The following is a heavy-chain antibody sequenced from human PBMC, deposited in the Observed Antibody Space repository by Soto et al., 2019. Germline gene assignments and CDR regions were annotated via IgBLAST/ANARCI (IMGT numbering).Heavy chain of an antibody. CDR1: GFTFSSYS. Sequence: GGSLRLSCAASGFTFSSYSMNWVRQAPGKGLEWVSSISSSSSYIYYADSVKGRFTISRDNAKNSLYLKMNSLRAEETAVYYCARDPPYDFWSGYYHHYYYMDVWGKGTTVTVSS. CDR2: ISSSSSYI. J-gene: IGHJ6*03. D-gene: IGHD3-3*01. V-gene: IGHV3-21*01. CDR3: ARDPPYDFWSGYYHHYYYMDV.